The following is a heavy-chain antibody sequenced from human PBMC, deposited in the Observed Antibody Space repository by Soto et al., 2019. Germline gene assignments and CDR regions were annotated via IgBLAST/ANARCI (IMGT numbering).Heavy chain of an antibody. Sequence: QVPLVQSGAEVKKPGASVKVSCKASGYTFTSYGISWVRQAPGQGLERMGWISAYNGNTNYAQKLQGRVTRTTDTSTSTAYMELRSLRADDTAVYYCAREKRKYYDSSGDPDYWGQGTLVTVSS. CDR2: ISAYNGNT. J-gene: IGHJ4*02. V-gene: IGHV1-18*01. CDR3: AREKRKYYDSSGDPDY. CDR1: GYTFTSYG. D-gene: IGHD3-22*01.